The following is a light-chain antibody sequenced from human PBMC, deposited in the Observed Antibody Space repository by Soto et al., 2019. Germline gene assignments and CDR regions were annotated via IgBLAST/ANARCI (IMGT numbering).Light chain of an antibody. CDR2: DVS. J-gene: IGLJ3*02. Sequence: QSVLTQPASVSGSPGQSITISCTGTSSDVGGYNYVSWYQQHPGTAPKLMIYDVSNRPSGVSNRVSGSKSGNTASLTISGLQAEDEADNYCSSYTSSSTRVFGGGTQLTVL. CDR3: SSYTSSSTRV. CDR1: SSDVGGYNY. V-gene: IGLV2-14*01.